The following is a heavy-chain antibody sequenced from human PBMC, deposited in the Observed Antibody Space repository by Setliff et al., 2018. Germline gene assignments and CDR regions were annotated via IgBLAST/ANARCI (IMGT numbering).Heavy chain of an antibody. V-gene: IGHV1-2*04. CDR3: ARGPSNYDLLTGCDC. D-gene: IGHD3-9*01. Sequence: GASVKVSCKASGYTFTGYYMHWVRQAPGQGLEWMGWINPNSGGTNYAQKFQGWVTMTRDTSISTAYMELSRLRSDDSAVYYCARGPSNYDLLTGCDCWGQGTLVTVSS. J-gene: IGHJ4*02. CDR1: GYTFTGYY. CDR2: INPNSGGT.